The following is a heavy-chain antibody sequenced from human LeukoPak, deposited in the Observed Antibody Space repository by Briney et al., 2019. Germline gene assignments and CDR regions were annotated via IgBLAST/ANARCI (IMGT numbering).Heavy chain of an antibody. V-gene: IGHV3-9*01. Sequence: GGSLRLSCAASGFTFDDYAMHWVRQAPGKGLEWVSGISWNSGSIGYADSVKGRFTISRDNAKNTLYLQMNSLRAEDTAVYYCARGEWGQWLVYAFDIWGQGTMVTVSS. D-gene: IGHD6-19*01. CDR2: ISWNSGSI. CDR3: ARGEWGQWLVYAFDI. CDR1: GFTFDDYA. J-gene: IGHJ3*02.